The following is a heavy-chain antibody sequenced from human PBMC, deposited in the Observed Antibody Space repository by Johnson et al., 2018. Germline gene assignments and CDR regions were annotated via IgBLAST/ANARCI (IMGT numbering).Heavy chain of an antibody. Sequence: QVQLVQSGAEVKKPGASVKVSCKASGYTFTSYYMHWVRQAPGQGLEWMGIINPSDGSTSYAQKFQGRVIMTRDTSTSTVYMELSSLRSEDTAVNYCVRTYCGGDSDKQGEYFQHWGQGTLVTVSS. CDR3: VRTYCGGDSDKQGEYFQH. CDR2: INPSDGST. J-gene: IGHJ1*01. CDR1: GYTFTSYY. V-gene: IGHV1-46*01. D-gene: IGHD2-21*02.